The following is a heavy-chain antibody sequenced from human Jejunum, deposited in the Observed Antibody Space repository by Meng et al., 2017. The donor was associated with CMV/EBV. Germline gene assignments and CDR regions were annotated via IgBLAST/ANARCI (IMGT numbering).Heavy chain of an antibody. CDR2: IYRGDDK. V-gene: IGHV2-5*02. Sequence: LKDSGPPLVKPTQSPTLTCTFSGFSPSTSGEGVGWVRQPPGKALEWLALIYRGDDKRYSPSLNSRLTIAKDTSKNEVVLTLTNMGPIDTGTYYCAHFVGGYYPSRPDYWGQGTLVTVSS. CDR1: GFSPSTSGEG. CDR3: AHFVGGYYPSRPDY. J-gene: IGHJ4*02. D-gene: IGHD1-26*01.